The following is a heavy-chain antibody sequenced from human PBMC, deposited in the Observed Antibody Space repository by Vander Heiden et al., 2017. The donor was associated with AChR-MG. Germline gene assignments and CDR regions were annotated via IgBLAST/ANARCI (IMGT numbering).Heavy chain of an antibody. CDR3: ARDQYCGGDCSHHPRHDAFDI. V-gene: IGHV4-34*01. Sequence: QVPLPPVGPGLVEPSETLSPTCAFYGWAFRGYHRDWIRQPPGKGLEWIGKINHSGSTNYNPSLKSRVTISVDTSKNQFSLKLSSVTAADTAVYYCARDQYCGGDCSHHPRHDAFDIWGQGTMVTVSS. CDR2: INHSGST. J-gene: IGHJ3*02. CDR1: GWAFRGYH. D-gene: IGHD2-21*02.